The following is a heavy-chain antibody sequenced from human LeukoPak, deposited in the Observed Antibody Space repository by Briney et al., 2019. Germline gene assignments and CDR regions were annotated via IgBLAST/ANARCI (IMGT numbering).Heavy chain of an antibody. Sequence: ASVKVSCKASGYPFSIYVVNWVRQPAGQGLEWLGWMNPNGIAAGYSQKFQDRVTLPMDTSTSTAYLELSSLRSEDTAVYYCARGRLSTLWGQGTLVTVSS. CDR2: MNPNGIAA. J-gene: IGHJ4*02. V-gene: IGHV1-8*01. CDR1: GYPFSIYV. D-gene: IGHD2-2*01. CDR3: ARGRLSTL.